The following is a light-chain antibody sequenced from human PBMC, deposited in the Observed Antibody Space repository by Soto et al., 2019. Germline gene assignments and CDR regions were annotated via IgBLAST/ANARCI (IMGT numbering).Light chain of an antibody. Sequence: EIEMTQSPATLSVSPGERATLSCRTSQSVNSNLAWYQQKPGQAPRLLIYDASIRATGIPARFSGSGSGTEFTFTISSLQSEDFAVYYCQQYNNWPPGYTFGQGTKLEIK. CDR2: DAS. J-gene: IGKJ2*01. CDR3: QQYNNWPPGYT. V-gene: IGKV3-15*01. CDR1: QSVNSN.